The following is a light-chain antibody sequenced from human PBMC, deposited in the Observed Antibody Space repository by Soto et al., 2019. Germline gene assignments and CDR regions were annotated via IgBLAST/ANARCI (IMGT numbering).Light chain of an antibody. V-gene: IGKV3-15*01. Sequence: IVMTQSPATLSVSPGERPTISCMASQSVSNYLAWYQKKPGQAPRLLVHGASTRAPGFPARFSGSGSGTELTLTISSLQPEDFAVYYCQQYNNWPPITFGQGTRLEIK. CDR2: GAS. J-gene: IGKJ5*01. CDR3: QQYNNWPPIT. CDR1: QSVSNY.